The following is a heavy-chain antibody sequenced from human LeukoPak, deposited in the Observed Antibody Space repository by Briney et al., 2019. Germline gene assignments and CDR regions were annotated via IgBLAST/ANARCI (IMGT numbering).Heavy chain of an antibody. D-gene: IGHD3-10*01. CDR3: AREERKKPVLLWFGEQDDYYYYMDV. Sequence: GGSLRLSCAASGFTFSSYAMSWVRQAPGKGLEWVSVIYSGGSTYYADSVKGRFTISRDNSKNTLYLQMNSLRAEDTAVYYCAREERKKPVLLWFGEQDDYYYYMDVWGKGTTVTISS. CDR2: IYSGGST. CDR1: GFTFSSYA. J-gene: IGHJ6*03. V-gene: IGHV3-53*01.